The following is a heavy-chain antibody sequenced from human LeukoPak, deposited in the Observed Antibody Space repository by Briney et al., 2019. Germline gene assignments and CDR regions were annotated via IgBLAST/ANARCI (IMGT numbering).Heavy chain of an antibody. J-gene: IGHJ4*02. CDR2: FDPEDGET. V-gene: IGHV1-24*01. CDR1: GYTLTELS. Sequence: ASVKVSCKVSGYTLTELSMHWVRQAPGEGLEWMGGFDPEDGETIYAQKFQGRVTMTEDTSTDTAYMELSSLRSEDTAVYYCATAGTTVTTWYPFDYWGQGTLVTVSS. CDR3: ATAGTTVTTWYPFDY. D-gene: IGHD4-17*01.